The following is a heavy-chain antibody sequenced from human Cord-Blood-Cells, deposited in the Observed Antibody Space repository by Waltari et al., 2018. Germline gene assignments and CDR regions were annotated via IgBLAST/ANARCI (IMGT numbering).Heavy chain of an antibody. D-gene: IGHD3-16*01. Sequence: QVQLQESGPGLVKPSQTLSLTCTVSAGSISSGGYYWSWIRQHPGKGLEWIGYIYYSGITYYNPSLKSRFTISVDTSKNQFSLKLSSVTDADTAVYYCARDQGGSVDYWGQGTLVTVSS. V-gene: IGHV4-31*03. CDR1: AGSISSGGYY. CDR2: IYYSGIT. J-gene: IGHJ4*02. CDR3: ARDQGGSVDY.